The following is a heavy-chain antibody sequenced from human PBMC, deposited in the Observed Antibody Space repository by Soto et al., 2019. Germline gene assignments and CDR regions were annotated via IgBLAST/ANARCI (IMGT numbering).Heavy chain of an antibody. CDR2: IYHSGST. CDR3: ARALRYFDWDYYYYGMDV. D-gene: IGHD3-9*01. J-gene: IGHJ6*02. V-gene: IGHV4-38-2*02. Sequence: SETLSLTCTVSGYSISSGYYWGWIRQPPGKGLEWIGSIYHSGSTYYNPSLKSRVTISEDTSKNQFSLKLSSVTAADTAVYYCARALRYFDWDYYYYGMDVWGQGTTVTVSS. CDR1: GYSISSGYY.